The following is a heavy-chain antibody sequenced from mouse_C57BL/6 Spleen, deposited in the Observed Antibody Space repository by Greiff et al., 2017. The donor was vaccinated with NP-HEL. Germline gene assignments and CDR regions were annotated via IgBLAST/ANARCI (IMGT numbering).Heavy chain of an antibody. Sequence: VQLKESGGDLVKPGGSLKLSCAASGFTFSSYGMSWVRQAPDKRLEWVATISSGGSYTYYPDSVKGRFTISRDNAKNTLYLQMSSLKSEDTAMYYCARHLTGTGFAYWGQGTLVTVSA. CDR3: ARHLTGTGFAY. V-gene: IGHV5-6*01. CDR1: GFTFSSYG. CDR2: ISSGGSYT. J-gene: IGHJ3*01. D-gene: IGHD4-1*01.